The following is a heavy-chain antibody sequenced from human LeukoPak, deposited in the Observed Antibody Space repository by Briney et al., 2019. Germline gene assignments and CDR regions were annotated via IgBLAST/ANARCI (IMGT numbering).Heavy chain of an antibody. D-gene: IGHD6-13*01. J-gene: IGHJ3*02. CDR3: ATPMGNSRDAFDI. Sequence: TASETLSLTCTVSGGSISSYYWSWIRQPPGKGLEWIGYIYYSGSTNYNPSLKSRVTISVDTSKNQFSLKLSSATAADTAVYYCATPMGNSRDAFDIWGQGTMVTVSS. V-gene: IGHV4-59*08. CDR2: IYYSGST. CDR1: GGSISSYY.